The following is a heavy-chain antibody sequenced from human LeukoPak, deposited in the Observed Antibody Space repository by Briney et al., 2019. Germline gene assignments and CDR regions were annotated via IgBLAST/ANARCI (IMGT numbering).Heavy chain of an antibody. D-gene: IGHD2-2*01. Sequence: GGSLRLYCAASGFTFSSYDMHWVRQAPGKGLEGVAVIWYDGSNKYYADSVKGRFTISRDNFKNTLYLQMNSLRAEDTAVYYCARGYCSSTSCPTFDHDAFDIWGQGTMVTVSS. CDR2: IWYDGSNK. CDR1: GFTFSSYD. J-gene: IGHJ3*02. V-gene: IGHV3-33*01. CDR3: ARGYCSSTSCPTFDHDAFDI.